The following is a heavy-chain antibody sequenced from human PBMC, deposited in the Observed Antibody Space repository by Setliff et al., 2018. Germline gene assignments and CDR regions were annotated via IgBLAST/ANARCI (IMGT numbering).Heavy chain of an antibody. V-gene: IGHV5-51*01. CDR2: IYPGDSDT. Sequence: GESLKISCKGSGYSFTSYWIGWVRQMPGKGPEWMGIIYPGDSDTRYSPSFQGQVTISADKSISTAYLQWSSLKASDTAMYYCARHLNYYGSGTYYYYYGMDVWGQGTTVTVSS. CDR3: ARHLNYYGSGTYYYYYGMDV. D-gene: IGHD3-10*01. CDR1: GYSFTSYW. J-gene: IGHJ6*02.